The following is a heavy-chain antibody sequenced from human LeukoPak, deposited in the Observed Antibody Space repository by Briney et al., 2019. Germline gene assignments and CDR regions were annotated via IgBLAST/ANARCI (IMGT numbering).Heavy chain of an antibody. D-gene: IGHD3-3*01. V-gene: IGHV4-59*01. J-gene: IGHJ6*02. CDR3: ARCFWSGYPYYYYGMDV. Sequence: SETLSLTCTVSGGSISSYYWSWIRQPPGKGLEWIGYIYYSGSTNYNPSLKSRVTISVDTSKNQFSLKLSSVTAADTAVYYCARCFWSGYPYYYYGMDVWGQGTTVTVSS. CDR2: IYYSGST. CDR1: GGSISSYY.